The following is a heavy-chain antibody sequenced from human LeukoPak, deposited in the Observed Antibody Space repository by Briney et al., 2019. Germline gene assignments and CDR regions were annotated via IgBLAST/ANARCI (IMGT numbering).Heavy chain of an antibody. J-gene: IGHJ4*02. D-gene: IGHD3-10*01. CDR3: ARLERTGGSGSYSDY. Sequence: GASVKVSCKASGYTFTSYDINWVRQATGQGLEWMGWINPNSGNTGYAQKFQGRVTMTRNTSISTAYMELSSLRSDDTAVYYCARLERTGGSGSYSDYWGQGTLVTVSS. CDR2: INPNSGNT. CDR1: GYTFTSYD. V-gene: IGHV1-8*01.